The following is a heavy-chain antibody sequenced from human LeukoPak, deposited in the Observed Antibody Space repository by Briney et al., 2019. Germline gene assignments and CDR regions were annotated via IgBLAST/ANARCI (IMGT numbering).Heavy chain of an antibody. J-gene: IGHJ4*02. Sequence: GGSLRLSCAASGFTFSSYSMNWVRQAPGKGLEWVSYIGSGSSTIYYADSVKGRFIISRDNAKNSLYLQMNSLRAEDTAVYYCARGPRYSISSMDYWGQGTLVTVSS. V-gene: IGHV3-48*04. CDR2: IGSGSSTI. CDR3: ARGPRYSISSMDY. D-gene: IGHD5/OR15-5a*01. CDR1: GFTFSSYS.